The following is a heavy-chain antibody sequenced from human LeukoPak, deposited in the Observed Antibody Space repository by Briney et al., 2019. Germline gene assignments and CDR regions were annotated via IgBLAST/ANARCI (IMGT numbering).Heavy chain of an antibody. Sequence: EWPLSLSCASAGFTFSSYGMHWVHQAPGKGQWMVAFLRYDGSTKYYADSVKGRFTISSDNSKNTLFLQMSRMRAEDTAVYCGAKDHRTTSFGYWGQGTLVTVSS. D-gene: IGHD4-11*01. V-gene: IGHV3-30*02. CDR1: GFTFSSYG. J-gene: IGHJ4*02. CDR2: LRYDGSTK. CDR3: AKDHRTTSFGY.